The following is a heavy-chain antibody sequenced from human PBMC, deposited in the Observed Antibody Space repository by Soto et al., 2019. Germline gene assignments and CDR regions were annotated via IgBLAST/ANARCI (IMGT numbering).Heavy chain of an antibody. CDR1: GYSFTDYD. CDR3: ARRGLGGGARYVY. CDR2: MNPNSGNT. D-gene: IGHD3-16*01. J-gene: IGHJ4*02. V-gene: IGHV1-8*01. Sequence: QVQLVQSGAEVKKPGASVKVSCKASGYSFTDYDINWVRQATGQGLEWMGWMNPNSGNTGYAQKLQGRVTLTKNTSISTAYMELSSLRSEDTAVYYCARRGLGGGARYVYWGQGTLVTVSS.